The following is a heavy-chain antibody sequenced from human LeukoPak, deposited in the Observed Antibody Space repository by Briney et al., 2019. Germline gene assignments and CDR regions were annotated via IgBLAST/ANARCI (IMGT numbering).Heavy chain of an antibody. J-gene: IGHJ3*02. D-gene: IGHD3-22*01. V-gene: IGHV4-59*05. Sequence: PSETLPLTCTVSGGSINSYYWSWIRQSPGKGLEWIGSIYYSGSTYYNPSLKSRVTISVDTSKKQFSLKLSSVTAADTAVYYCARHDGSTAWYGDALDIWGQGTMVTVSS. CDR1: GGSINSYY. CDR3: ARHDGSTAWYGDALDI. CDR2: IYYSGST.